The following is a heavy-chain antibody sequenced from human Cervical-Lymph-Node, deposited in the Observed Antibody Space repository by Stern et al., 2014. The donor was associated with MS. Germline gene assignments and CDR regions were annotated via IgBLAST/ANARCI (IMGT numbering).Heavy chain of an antibody. Sequence: QVQLVQSGAEVKKPGASVKVSCKASGYTFTSYAMHWARQAPGQRIEWMGWINAGNGNTKYSQKFQGRVTITRDTSASTAYMELSSLRSEDTAVYYCARGSGYSYGNFDYWGQGTLVTVSS. D-gene: IGHD5-18*01. V-gene: IGHV1-3*01. CDR3: ARGSGYSYGNFDY. J-gene: IGHJ4*02. CDR2: INAGNGNT. CDR1: GYTFTSYA.